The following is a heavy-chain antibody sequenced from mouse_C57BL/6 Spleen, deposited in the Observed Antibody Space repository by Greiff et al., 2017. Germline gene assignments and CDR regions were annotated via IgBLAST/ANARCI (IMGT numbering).Heavy chain of an antibody. J-gene: IGHJ3*01. Sequence: EVKLVESGPELVKPGASVKISCKASGYSFTDYNMNWVKQSNGKSLEWIGVINPNYGTTSYNQKFKGKATLTVDQSSSTAYMQLNSLTSEDSAVYYCARGKTAQAAWFAYWGQGTLVTVSA. CDR2: INPNYGTT. CDR3: ARGKTAQAAWFAY. D-gene: IGHD3-2*02. V-gene: IGHV1-39*01. CDR1: GYSFTDYN.